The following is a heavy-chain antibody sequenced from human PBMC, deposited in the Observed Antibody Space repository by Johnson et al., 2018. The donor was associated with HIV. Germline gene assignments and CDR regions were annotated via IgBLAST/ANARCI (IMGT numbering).Heavy chain of an antibody. J-gene: IGHJ3*02. D-gene: IGHD5-18*01. Sequence: VQLVESGGVVVQPGGSLRLSCAASGFTFDDYTMHWVRQAPGKGLAWVSLTSWNSGSIGYADSVTGRLTISRDNSKNTLYLQINRLSAEDTAVYYCAKDRVDTAMVANAFDIWGQGTMVTVSS. CDR3: AKDRVDTAMVANAFDI. CDR2: TSWNSGSI. CDR1: GFTFDDYT. V-gene: IGHV3-43*01.